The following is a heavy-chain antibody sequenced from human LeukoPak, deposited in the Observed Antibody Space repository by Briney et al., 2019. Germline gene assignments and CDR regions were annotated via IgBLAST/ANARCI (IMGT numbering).Heavy chain of an antibody. V-gene: IGHV4-59*01. CDR3: ARGYSGYDHPPKY. CDR2: IYYSGST. CDR1: GGSISSYY. D-gene: IGHD5-12*01. Sequence: SETLSLTCTVSGGSISSYYWSWIRQPPGKGLEWIGYIYYSGSTNYNPSLKSRVTISVDTSKNQFSLKLSSVTAADTAVYYCARGYSGYDHPPKYWGQGTLVTVSS. J-gene: IGHJ4*02.